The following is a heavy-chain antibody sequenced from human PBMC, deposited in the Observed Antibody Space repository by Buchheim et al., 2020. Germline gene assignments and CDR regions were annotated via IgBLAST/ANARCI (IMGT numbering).Heavy chain of an antibody. D-gene: IGHD6-13*01. Sequence: QVQLQESGPGLVKPSETLSLTCTVSGGSISSYYWSWIRQPPGKGLEWIGYIYYSGSTNYNPSLKSRVTISVDTSKNQFSLKLSSVTAADTAVYYCARGHSTTRVADYWGQGTL. V-gene: IGHV4-59*01. CDR3: ARGHSTTRVADY. CDR2: IYYSGST. CDR1: GGSISSYY. J-gene: IGHJ4*02.